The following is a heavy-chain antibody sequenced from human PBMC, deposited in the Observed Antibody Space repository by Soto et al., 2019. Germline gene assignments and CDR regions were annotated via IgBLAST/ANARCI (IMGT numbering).Heavy chain of an antibody. CDR1: GGTVRSGGYY. V-gene: IGHV4-30-4*08. D-gene: IGHD3-3*01. J-gene: IGHJ5*02. Sequence: TQSLTCTVSGGTVRSGGYYWSWIRQSPGKGLEWIGHIYNSGITYYNPSLKSRVVISIDTSRNQFSLRLNSLTAADRAVYFCARGVTVFGLVSRFWFDPWGQGTVVTVSS. CDR2: IYNSGIT. CDR3: ARGVTVFGLVSRFWFDP.